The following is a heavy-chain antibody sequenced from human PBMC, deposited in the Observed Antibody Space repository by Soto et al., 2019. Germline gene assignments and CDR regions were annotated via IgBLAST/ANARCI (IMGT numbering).Heavy chain of an antibody. Sequence: SETLSLTCPFSGCSISSYYWGWIRRPPGKGLEWIGSIYYSGSTYYNPSLKSRVTISVDTSKNQFSLKLSSVTAADTAVYYCARRWRYSFDYWGQGTLVTVSS. D-gene: IGHD6-13*01. CDR3: ARRWRYSFDY. J-gene: IGHJ4*02. CDR1: GCSISSYY. V-gene: IGHV4-39*01. CDR2: IYYSGST.